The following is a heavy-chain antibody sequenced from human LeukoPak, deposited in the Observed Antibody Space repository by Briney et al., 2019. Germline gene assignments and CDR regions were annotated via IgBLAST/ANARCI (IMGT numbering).Heavy chain of an antibody. J-gene: IGHJ4*02. D-gene: IGHD6-13*01. Sequence: GGSLRLSCAASGFTFRTYWMSWVRQAPGKGLEWVANIKQDGNEKYYVDSVKGRFTISRDNPKNSLDLQMNSLRAEDTAVYYCVRERGYSSSWYTFWGQGTLVTVSS. CDR3: VRERGYSSSWYTF. V-gene: IGHV3-7*01. CDR1: GFTFRTYW. CDR2: IKQDGNEK.